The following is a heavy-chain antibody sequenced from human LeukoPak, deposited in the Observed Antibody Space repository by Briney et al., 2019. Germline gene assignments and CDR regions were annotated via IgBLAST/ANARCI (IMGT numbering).Heavy chain of an antibody. V-gene: IGHV3-7*01. J-gene: IGHJ4*02. CDR2: IKQDGSEK. D-gene: IGHD6-13*01. Sequence: GGSLRLSCAGSGFTFGRFWMNWVRQAPGKGLEWVANIKQDGSEKYYVASVKGRFTISRDNAKNSLYLQMNSLRAEDTAVYYCAGFVSWGIDYWGQGTLVTVSS. CDR3: AGFVSWGIDY. CDR1: GFTFGRFW.